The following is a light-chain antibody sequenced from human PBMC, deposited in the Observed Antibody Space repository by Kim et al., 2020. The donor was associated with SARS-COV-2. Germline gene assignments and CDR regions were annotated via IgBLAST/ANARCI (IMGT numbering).Light chain of an antibody. V-gene: IGLV4-69*01. CDR2: LNSDGSH. Sequence: SVKLTCTLSSGHSSYAIAWHQQQPEKGPRYLMKLNSDGSHSKGDGIPDRFSGSSSGAERYLTISSLQSEDEADYYCQTWGTGRGVFGGGTQLTVL. CDR3: QTWGTGRGV. J-gene: IGLJ3*02. CDR1: SGHSSYA.